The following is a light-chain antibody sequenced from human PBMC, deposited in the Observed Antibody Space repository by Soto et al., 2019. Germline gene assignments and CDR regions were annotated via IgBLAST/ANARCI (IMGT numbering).Light chain of an antibody. CDR1: QGISSA. CDR2: DAS. V-gene: IGKV1D-13*01. CDR3: QQFNNYRT. Sequence: AIQLTQSPSSLSASVGDRVTITCRASQGISSALAWYQQKPGKAPKLLIYDASSLESGVPSRFSGSGSGTDFTLTISSLQPEDFATYYCQQFNNYRTFGQGTKVDIK. J-gene: IGKJ1*01.